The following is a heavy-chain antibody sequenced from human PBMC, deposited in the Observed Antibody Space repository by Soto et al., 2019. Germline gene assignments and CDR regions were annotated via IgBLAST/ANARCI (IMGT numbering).Heavy chain of an antibody. CDR2: IYYSGST. CDR3: ARWWSGSRQGFDP. CDR1: GGSISSGDYY. D-gene: IGHD3-3*01. J-gene: IGHJ5*02. Sequence: QVQLQESGPGLLKPSQTLSLTCTVSGGSISSGDYYWCWIRQHPGKGLEWIGYIYYSGSTYYNPSLKSRVTISVDTSKNQFSLKLSSVTAADTAVYYCARWWSGSRQGFDPWGQGTLVTVSS. V-gene: IGHV4-31*03.